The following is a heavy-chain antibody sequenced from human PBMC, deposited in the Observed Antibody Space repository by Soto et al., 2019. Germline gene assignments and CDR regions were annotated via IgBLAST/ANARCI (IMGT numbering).Heavy chain of an antibody. V-gene: IGHV3-23*01. D-gene: IGHD2-15*01. Sequence: EVQLLDSGGGLVQPGGSLRLSCAASGFNFNNNGMSWVRQAPGKGLEWVSTISATGGNTYYADSVKGRFTISRDNSKNTMYVQMNSLRAEDTAVYYCAKAVSYSCSGSTCHSRVFDNWGQGTLVTVSS. CDR3: AKAVSYSCSGSTCHSRVFDN. CDR1: GFNFNNNG. CDR2: ISATGGNT. J-gene: IGHJ4*02.